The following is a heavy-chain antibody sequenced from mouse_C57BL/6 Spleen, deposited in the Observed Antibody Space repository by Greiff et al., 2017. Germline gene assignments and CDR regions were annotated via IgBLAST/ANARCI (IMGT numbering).Heavy chain of an antibody. V-gene: IGHV3-6*01. J-gene: IGHJ2*01. CDR3: ARGDDYYGSSSYFDY. D-gene: IGHD1-1*01. Sequence: DVQLQESGPGLVKPSQSLSLTCSVTGYSITSGYYWNWIRQFPGNKLEWMGYISYDGSNNYNPSLKNRISITRDTSKNQFFLKLNSVTTEDTATYYCARGDDYYGSSSYFDYWGQGTTLTVSS. CDR2: ISYDGSN. CDR1: GYSITSGYY.